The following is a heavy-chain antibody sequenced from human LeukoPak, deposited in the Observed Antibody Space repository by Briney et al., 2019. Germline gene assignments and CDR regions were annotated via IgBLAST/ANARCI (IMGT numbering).Heavy chain of an antibody. J-gene: IGHJ5*02. Sequence: QPGGSLRLSCAASGFSVSSNYMSWVGQAPGKGLEWVSLIYSGGNTYYADSVKGRFTISRDNSKNTLFLQMNGLRAEDTAIYYCARAAIGFDPWGQGTLVTVSS. CDR2: IYSGGNT. V-gene: IGHV3-66*01. D-gene: IGHD6-25*01. CDR3: ARAAIGFDP. CDR1: GFSVSSNY.